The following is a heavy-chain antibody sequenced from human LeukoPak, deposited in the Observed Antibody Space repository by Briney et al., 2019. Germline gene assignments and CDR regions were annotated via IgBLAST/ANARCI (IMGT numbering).Heavy chain of an antibody. D-gene: IGHD1-1*01. CDR1: GYSISSGYY. V-gene: IGHV4-38-2*02. Sequence: SEILSLTCTVSGYSISSGYYWGWIRQPPGKGLEWIGSIYYSGSTYYNPSLKSRVTISVDTSKNQFSLKLSSVTAADTAVYYCARGASTTHAFDIWGQGTMVTVSS. CDR2: IYYSGST. CDR3: ARGASTTHAFDI. J-gene: IGHJ3*02.